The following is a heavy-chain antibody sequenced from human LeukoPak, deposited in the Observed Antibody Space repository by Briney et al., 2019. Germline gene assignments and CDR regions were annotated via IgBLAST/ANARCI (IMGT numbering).Heavy chain of an antibody. CDR1: GFTFSSYS. D-gene: IGHD2/OR15-2a*01. CDR2: ITSSSSYI. CDR3: ASLDRGYYYSFDY. V-gene: IGHV3-21*01. J-gene: IGHJ4*02. Sequence: GGSLRLSCAASGFTFSSYSMNWVRQAPGKGLEWVSSITSSSSYIYYADSVKGRFTISRDNAKNSLYLQMNSLRAEDTAVYYCASLDRGYYYSFDYWGQGTLVTVSS.